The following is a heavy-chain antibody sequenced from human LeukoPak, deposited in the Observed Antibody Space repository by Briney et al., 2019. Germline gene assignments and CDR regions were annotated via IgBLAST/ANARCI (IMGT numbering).Heavy chain of an antibody. CDR1: GGSISSGSYY. CDR2: IYTSGST. Sequence: SETLSLTCTVSGGSISSGSYYWSWIRQPAGKGLEWIGRIYTSGSTNYNPSLKSRVTISVDTSKNQFSLKLSSVTAADTAVYYCATYYGSGSDSYYYYMDVWGRGTTVTVSS. J-gene: IGHJ6*03. CDR3: ATYYGSGSDSYYYYMDV. D-gene: IGHD3-10*01. V-gene: IGHV4-61*02.